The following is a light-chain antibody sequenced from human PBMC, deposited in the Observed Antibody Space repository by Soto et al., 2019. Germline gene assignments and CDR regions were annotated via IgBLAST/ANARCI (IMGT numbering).Light chain of an antibody. Sequence: EIVLTQSPGTLSLSPGERATLSCRASQSVSSSYLAWYQQKPGQAPRLLIYGASSRATGIPDRFSGSGSGTDFTLAISRLDPETFAVYYCQQYGSSGYTFDQATKLAIK. CDR3: QQYGSSGYT. CDR1: QSVSSSY. CDR2: GAS. J-gene: IGKJ2*01. V-gene: IGKV3-20*01.